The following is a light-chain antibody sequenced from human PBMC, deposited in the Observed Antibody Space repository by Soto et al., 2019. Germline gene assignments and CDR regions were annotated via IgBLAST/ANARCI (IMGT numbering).Light chain of an antibody. CDR3: QQYNSWPLT. V-gene: IGKV1-5*03. CDR1: QSISSW. J-gene: IGKJ4*01. Sequence: DIQMTQSPSTLSASVGDRVTITCRASQSISSWLAWYQQKPGKAPNLLIYKASSLESGVPSRFSGSGSGTESTLTISGLQPDDFATYYCQQYNSWPLTFGGGTKVEI. CDR2: KAS.